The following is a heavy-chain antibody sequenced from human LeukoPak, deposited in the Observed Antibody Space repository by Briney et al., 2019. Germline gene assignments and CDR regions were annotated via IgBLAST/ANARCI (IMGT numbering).Heavy chain of an antibody. D-gene: IGHD1-26*01. V-gene: IGHV3-33*06. CDR1: GFTFSSYG. Sequence: GGSLRLSCAASGFTFSSYGKHWVRQAPGKGLEWVAVIWYDGSNKYYADSVKGRFTNSRDNSKNTLYLQMNSLRAEDTAVYYCAKDQEWELLAYYFDYWGQGTLVTVSS. CDR3: AKDQEWELLAYYFDY. CDR2: IWYDGSNK. J-gene: IGHJ4*02.